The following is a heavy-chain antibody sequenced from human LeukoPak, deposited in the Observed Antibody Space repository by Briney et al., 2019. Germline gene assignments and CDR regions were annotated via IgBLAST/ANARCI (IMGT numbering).Heavy chain of an antibody. J-gene: IGHJ3*02. CDR3: ARDPTYYDFWSGSQGAFDI. Sequence: SETLSLTCTVSGGSISSYYWSWIRQPPGKGLEWIGYVYYSGSTNYNPSLKSRVTISVDTSKNQFSLKLSSVTAADTAVYYCARDPTYYDFWSGSQGAFDIWGQGTMVTVSS. CDR2: VYYSGST. D-gene: IGHD3-3*01. V-gene: IGHV4-59*01. CDR1: GGSISSYY.